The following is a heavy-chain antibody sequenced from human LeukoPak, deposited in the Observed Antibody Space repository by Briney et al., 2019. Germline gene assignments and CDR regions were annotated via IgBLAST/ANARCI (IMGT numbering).Heavy chain of an antibody. CDR1: GFTFSCYS. V-gene: IGHV3-7*01. CDR2: INQDGSGK. Sequence: GGSLRLSCAASGFTFSCYSMNWVRQAPGKGLEWVANINQDGSGKYYVDSVKGRFTISRDNAKNSLYLQMNSLRAEDTAVYYCARDGQYYYDSSGWIFDRKNSFDYWGQGTLVTVSS. J-gene: IGHJ4*02. CDR3: ARDGQYYYDSSGWIFDRKNSFDY. D-gene: IGHD3-22*01.